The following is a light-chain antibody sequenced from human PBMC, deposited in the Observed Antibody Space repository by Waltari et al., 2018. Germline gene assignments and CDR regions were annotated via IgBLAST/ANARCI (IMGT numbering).Light chain of an antibody. CDR2: DGR. CDR3: QVWDSSSDPVI. V-gene: IGLV3-21*04. CDR1: NIGTKS. Sequence: SYVLTQTPSVSVAPRKTARITCGGDNIGTKSGQWYQQKPGQAPVLVIYDGRARASGIPERISGSNSGNTATLTISRVEAGDEADYYCQVWDSSSDPVIFGGGTKLTVL. J-gene: IGLJ2*01.